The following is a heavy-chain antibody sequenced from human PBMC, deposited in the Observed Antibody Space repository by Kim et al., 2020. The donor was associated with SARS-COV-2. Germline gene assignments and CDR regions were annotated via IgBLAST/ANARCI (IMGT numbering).Heavy chain of an antibody. V-gene: IGHV3-21*01. J-gene: IGHJ6*02. CDR2: ISSSSSYI. Sequence: GGSLRLSCAASGFTFSSYSMNWVRQAPGKGLEWVSSISSSSSYIYYADSVKGRFTISRDNAKNSLYLQMNSLRAEDTAVYYCARDKDLLWFGELPALGYYYGMDVWGQGTTVTVSS. CDR1: GFTFSSYS. CDR3: ARDKDLLWFGELPALGYYYGMDV. D-gene: IGHD3-10*01.